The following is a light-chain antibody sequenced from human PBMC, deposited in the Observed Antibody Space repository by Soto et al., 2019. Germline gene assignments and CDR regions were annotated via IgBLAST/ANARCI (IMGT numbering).Light chain of an antibody. J-gene: IGLJ1*01. V-gene: IGLV2-14*01. CDR3: SSYTTSSTRV. Sequence: QSGLTQPASVSGSPGQSITISCTGNSSDVGAYDFVSWYQQHPDKAPKLMIYEVRNRPSGVSNRFSGSKSVNTATLTISGLQAEDEADYYCSSYTTSSTRVFGTGTKVTV. CDR2: EVR. CDR1: SSDVGAYDF.